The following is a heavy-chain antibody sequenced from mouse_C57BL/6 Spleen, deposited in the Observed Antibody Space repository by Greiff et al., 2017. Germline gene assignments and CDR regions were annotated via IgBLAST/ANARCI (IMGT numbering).Heavy chain of an antibody. V-gene: IGHV14-4*01. CDR3: TAPCGDYPHGYFGV. Sequence: VQLQQSGAELVRPGASVKLSCTASGFNIKDDYMHWVKQRPEQGLEWIGWIDPENGDTEYASKFQGQATITADTASNTAYLQLSSLTSEDTAVYYCTAPCGDYPHGYFGVWGTGTTVTVSS. D-gene: IGHD2-13*01. J-gene: IGHJ1*03. CDR2: IDPENGDT. CDR1: GFNIKDDY.